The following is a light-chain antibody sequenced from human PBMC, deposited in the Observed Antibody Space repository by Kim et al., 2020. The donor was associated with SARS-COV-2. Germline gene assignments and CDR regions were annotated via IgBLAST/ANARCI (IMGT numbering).Light chain of an antibody. J-gene: IGLJ2*01. CDR2: GKN. CDR1: SLRSYC. CDR3: NSRDTNDIVL. V-gene: IGLV3-19*01. Sequence: VALGQTVRITCQGDSLRSYCATWYQQKPGQAPILLIYGKNNRPSGIPDRFSGSSSGNTASLTITGTQAGDEADYYCNSRDTNDIVLFGGGTQLTVL.